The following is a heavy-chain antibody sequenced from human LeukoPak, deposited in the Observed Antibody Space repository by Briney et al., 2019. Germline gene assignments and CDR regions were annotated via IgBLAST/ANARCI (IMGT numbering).Heavy chain of an antibody. J-gene: IGHJ4*02. CDR1: GFTFSSYS. V-gene: IGHV3-21*01. Sequence: PGGSLRLSCAASGFTFSSYSMNWVRQAPGKGLEWVSSISSSSSYIYYADSVKGRLTISRDNAKNLLYLQMNSLRAEDTAVYYCARSGYSSGWELVDYWGQGTLVTVSS. D-gene: IGHD6-19*01. CDR2: ISSSSSYI. CDR3: ARSGYSSGWELVDY.